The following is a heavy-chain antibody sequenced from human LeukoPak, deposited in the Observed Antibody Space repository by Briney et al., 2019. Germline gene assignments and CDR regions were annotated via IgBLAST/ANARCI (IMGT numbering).Heavy chain of an antibody. CDR1: GFTFSSYW. V-gene: IGHV3-7*01. CDR3: ARDSSDYGGFYYHYMDV. CDR2: IKQDGSEK. J-gene: IGHJ6*03. D-gene: IGHD4-23*01. Sequence: GGSLRLSCAASGFTFSSYWMSWVRQAPGKGLEWVANIKQDGSEKYYVDSVKGRFTISRDNAKNSLDLQTNSLRAEDTAVYYCARDSSDYGGFYYHYMDVWGRGTTVTISS.